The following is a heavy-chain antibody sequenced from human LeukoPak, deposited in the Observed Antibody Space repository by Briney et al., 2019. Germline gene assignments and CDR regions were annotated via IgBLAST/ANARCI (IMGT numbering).Heavy chain of an antibody. CDR3: ARVNPTNSGFYTY. J-gene: IGHJ1*01. CDR2: IGPSSDNI. Sequence: GGSLRLSCAASGFTFSDYFMSWVRQAPAKGLEWVSYIGPSSDNINYADSVKGRFTVSRDNAKNSLYLQMNSLRAEDTAVYYCARVNPTNSGFYTYWGQGTLVTVSS. D-gene: IGHD3-22*01. CDR1: GFTFSDYF. V-gene: IGHV3-11*06.